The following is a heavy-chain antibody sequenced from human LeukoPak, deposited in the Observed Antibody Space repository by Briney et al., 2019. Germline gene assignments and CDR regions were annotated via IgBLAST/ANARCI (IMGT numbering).Heavy chain of an antibody. Sequence: GRSLRLSCAASGFTFDDYAMHWVRQAPGKGLEWVSGISWNSGSIGYADSVKGRFTISRDNAKNSLYLQMNSLGAEDTALYYCAKDPYSSLGSGWYDFWGQGTLVTVSS. J-gene: IGHJ5*01. CDR2: ISWNSGSI. CDR1: GFTFDDYA. CDR3: AKDPYSSLGSGWYDF. D-gene: IGHD6-19*01. V-gene: IGHV3-9*01.